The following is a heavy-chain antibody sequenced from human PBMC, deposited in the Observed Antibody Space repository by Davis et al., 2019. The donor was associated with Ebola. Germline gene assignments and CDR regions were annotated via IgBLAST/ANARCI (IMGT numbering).Heavy chain of an antibody. CDR1: GCIFSSYV. CDR3: AKDNRNIWSEV. V-gene: IGHV3-23*01. Sequence: GESLKTSCSAPGCIFSSYVMSWVRQAPGKGLEWVSTLGTSADTYYADSVKGRFTISRDNSKNTLYLQMNGLRVEDTAIYYCAKDNRNIWSEVWGQGTMVTVSS. D-gene: IGHD2/OR15-2a*01. J-gene: IGHJ3*01. CDR2: LGTSADT.